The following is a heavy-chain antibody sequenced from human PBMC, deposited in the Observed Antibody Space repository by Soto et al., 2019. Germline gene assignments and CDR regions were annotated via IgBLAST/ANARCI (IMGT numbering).Heavy chain of an antibody. Sequence: SETLSLTCTVSGGSISSYYWSWIRQPPGKGLEWIGYIYYSGSTNYNPSLKSRVTISVDTSKNQFSLKLSSVTAADTAVYYCARATSSWLDNWFDPWGQGTLVTVSS. CDR3: ARATSSWLDNWFDP. CDR2: IYYSGST. J-gene: IGHJ5*02. CDR1: GGSISSYY. V-gene: IGHV4-59*01. D-gene: IGHD6-13*01.